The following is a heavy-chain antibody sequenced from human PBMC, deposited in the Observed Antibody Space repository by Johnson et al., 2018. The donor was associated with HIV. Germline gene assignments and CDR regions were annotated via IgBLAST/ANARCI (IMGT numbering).Heavy chain of an antibody. D-gene: IGHD4-17*01. CDR3: VKGRGDYGVGDAFDI. CDR1: GFTFDDCA. CDR2: ISWDGSVT. Sequence: VQLVESGGGLVKPGGSLRLSCAASGFTFDDCAMHWVRQAPGKGLEWVSLISWDGSVTYYADSLKGRFTISRDNSKNSLYLQVNSLRAEDTALYYCVKGRGDYGVGDAFDIWGQGTMVTVSS. V-gene: IGHV3-43D*03. J-gene: IGHJ3*02.